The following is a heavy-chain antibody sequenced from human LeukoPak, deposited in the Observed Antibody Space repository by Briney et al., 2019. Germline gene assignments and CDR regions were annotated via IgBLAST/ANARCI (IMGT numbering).Heavy chain of an antibody. D-gene: IGHD3-10*01. V-gene: IGHV1-2*02. CDR1: GYTFTGYY. CDR3: ARDCGSGSYPFDWFDP. Sequence: GASVKISCKASGYTFTGYYMHWVRQAPGQGLEWMGWINPNSGGTNYAQKFQGRVTMTRDTSISTAYMELSRLRSDDTAVYYCARDCGSGSYPFDWFDPWGQGTLVTVSS. J-gene: IGHJ5*02. CDR2: INPNSGGT.